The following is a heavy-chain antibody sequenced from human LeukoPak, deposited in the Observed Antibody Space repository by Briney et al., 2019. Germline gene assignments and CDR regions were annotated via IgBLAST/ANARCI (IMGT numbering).Heavy chain of an antibody. D-gene: IGHD2-21*01. CDR1: GGSISSGGHY. V-gene: IGHV4-31*03. Sequence: SETLSLTCTVSGGSISSGGHYWSWIRQHPGKGLEWIGYIYYSGSTYYNPSLKSRVTISVDTSKNQFSLKLNPVTAADTAVYFCASRSPPGETGYFDYWGQGTLVTVSS. CDR3: ASRSPPGETGYFDY. J-gene: IGHJ4*02. CDR2: IYYSGST.